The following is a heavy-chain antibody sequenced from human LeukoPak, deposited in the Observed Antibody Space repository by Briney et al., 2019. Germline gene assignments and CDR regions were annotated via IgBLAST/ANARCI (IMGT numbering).Heavy chain of an antibody. V-gene: IGHV1-2*02. J-gene: IGHJ4*02. CDR1: GYTFTSYG. CDR2: INPNSGGT. D-gene: IGHD6-13*01. Sequence: ASVKVSCKASGYTFTSYGISWVRQAPGQGLEWMGWINPNSGGTNYAQKFQGRVTMTRDTSISTAYMELSRLRSDDTAVYYCARDGSSWYYESHWGQGTLVTVSS. CDR3: ARDGSSWYYESH.